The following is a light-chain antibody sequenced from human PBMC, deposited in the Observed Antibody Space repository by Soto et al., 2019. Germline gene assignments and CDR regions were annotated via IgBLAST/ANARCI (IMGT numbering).Light chain of an antibody. CDR3: QQFGSSWLT. CDR2: GTS. V-gene: IGKV3-20*01. J-gene: IGKJ1*01. CDR1: QSIGSSY. Sequence: ENVLTQSPGTLSLSPGERATLSCRASQSIGSSYLAWYQQKPGHAPRLIIYGTSNRAPGIPDRVSGSGSGTDFTLTISRLEPEDFAVYYCQQFGSSWLTFGQGTKVEIK.